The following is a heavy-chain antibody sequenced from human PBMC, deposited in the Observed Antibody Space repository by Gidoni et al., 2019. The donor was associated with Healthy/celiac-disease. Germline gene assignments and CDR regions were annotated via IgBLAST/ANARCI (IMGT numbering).Heavy chain of an antibody. CDR1: GFTFSSYD. J-gene: IGHJ5*02. Sequence: EVQLVESGGGLVQPGGSLRLSCAASGFTFSSYDMHWVRHATGKGLEWVSAIGTAGDTYYPGSVKGRFTISRENAKNSLYLQMNSLRAGDTAVYYCARDLGSSGWYGGFDPWGQGTLVTVSS. CDR2: IGTAGDT. CDR3: ARDLGSSGWYGGFDP. D-gene: IGHD6-19*01. V-gene: IGHV3-13*04.